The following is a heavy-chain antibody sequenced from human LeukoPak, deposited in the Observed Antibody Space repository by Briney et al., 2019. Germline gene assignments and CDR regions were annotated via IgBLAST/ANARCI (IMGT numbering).Heavy chain of an antibody. CDR1: GFTFSNYW. D-gene: IGHD7-27*01. Sequence: GGSLRLSCAASGFTFSNYWMSWVRQAPGKELEWVANIKQDGSEVYYVDSVKGRFTISRDNAKNSLYLQMNSLRAEDTAVYYCVRDKLTGASRLDYWGQGTLLTVSS. V-gene: IGHV3-7*03. CDR3: VRDKLTGASRLDY. CDR2: IKQDGSEV. J-gene: IGHJ4*02.